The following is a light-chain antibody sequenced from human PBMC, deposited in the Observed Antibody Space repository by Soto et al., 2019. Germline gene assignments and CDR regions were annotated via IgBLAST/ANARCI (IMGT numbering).Light chain of an antibody. CDR1: QRISGY. J-gene: IGKJ1*01. CDR2: AAS. Sequence: EIVMTQSPATLSVSPGERATLSCRASQRISGYLAWYQQRPGQAPRLLIYAASTRATGIPARFIGNGSGTEFTLTISSLQSEDFAVYYCQQYNNWWTFGQGTKVDIK. CDR3: QQYNNWWT. V-gene: IGKV3D-15*01.